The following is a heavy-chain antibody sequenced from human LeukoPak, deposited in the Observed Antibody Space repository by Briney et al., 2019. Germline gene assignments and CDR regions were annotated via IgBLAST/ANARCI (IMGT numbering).Heavy chain of an antibody. D-gene: IGHD2-8*01. CDR2: ISGSGGST. CDR3: ARDPSAGYCTNGVCYTGLFDY. Sequence: RGSLRLSCAASGFTFSSYAMSWVRQAPGKGLEWVSLISGSGGSTAYSDSVKGRFTISRDNSKNTLYLQMNSLRAEDTAVYYCARDPSAGYCTNGVCYTGLFDYWGQGTLVTVSS. V-gene: IGHV3-23*01. J-gene: IGHJ4*02. CDR1: GFTFSSYA.